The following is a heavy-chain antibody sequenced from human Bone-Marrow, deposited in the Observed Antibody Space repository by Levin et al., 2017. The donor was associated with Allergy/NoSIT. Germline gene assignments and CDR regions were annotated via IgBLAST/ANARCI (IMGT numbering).Heavy chain of an antibody. Sequence: SQTLSLTCTVSGGSISSYYWSWIRQPPGKGLEWIGYIYDSGSTKYNPSLESRVTISLDTSKNQFSLKLSSVTAADTAVYYCARKRKVGNTGYYMDVWGRGTTVTVSS. CDR3: ARKRKVGNTGYYMDV. CDR1: GGSISSYY. V-gene: IGHV4-59*01. J-gene: IGHJ6*03. CDR2: IYDSGST. D-gene: IGHD2-8*02.